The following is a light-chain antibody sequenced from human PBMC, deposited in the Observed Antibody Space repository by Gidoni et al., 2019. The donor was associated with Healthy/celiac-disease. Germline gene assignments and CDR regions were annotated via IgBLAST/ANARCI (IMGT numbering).Light chain of an antibody. J-gene: IGKJ4*01. CDR3: QQRSNWPFT. V-gene: IGKV3-11*01. Sequence: EIVLTQSPATRALSPGDRATLSCRASQSVSSYLAWYQQKPGQAPRLLIYDASNRATGVPARFSGSGSGTDCTLTISSLEPEDFAVYYCQQRSNWPFTFGGGTKVEIK. CDR2: DAS. CDR1: QSVSSY.